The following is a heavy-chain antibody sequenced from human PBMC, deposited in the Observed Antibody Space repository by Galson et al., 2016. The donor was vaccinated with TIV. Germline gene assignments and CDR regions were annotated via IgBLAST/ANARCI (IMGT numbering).Heavy chain of an antibody. CDR2: ISLSGGHT. Sequence: SLRLSCAASGFAFNFYVMTWVRQGPGKGLEWVSTISLSGGHTYYADSVKGRFTISRDNSKNTMYLQMNSLRAEDTAVYYCARDGHDFWSGGANTLDYWGQGTLVTVSS. D-gene: IGHD3-3*01. J-gene: IGHJ4*02. CDR3: ARDGHDFWSGGANTLDY. CDR1: GFAFNFYV. V-gene: IGHV3-23*01.